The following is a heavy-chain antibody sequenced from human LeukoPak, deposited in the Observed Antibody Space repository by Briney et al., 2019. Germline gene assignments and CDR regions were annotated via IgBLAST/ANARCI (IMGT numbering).Heavy chain of an antibody. V-gene: IGHV1-46*01. J-gene: IGHJ6*02. CDR3: ARDGHIVEVTPLGYYGMDV. D-gene: IGHD2-21*02. CDR2: INPSGGST. Sequence: ASVKVSCKASGYTFTSYYMHWVRQAPGQGLEGMGIINPSGGSTSSPHKFQGRVTMTRDSSTSTVYMELSSLRSEDTAVYYCARDGHIVEVTPLGYYGMDVWGQGTTVTVSS. CDR1: GYTFTSYY.